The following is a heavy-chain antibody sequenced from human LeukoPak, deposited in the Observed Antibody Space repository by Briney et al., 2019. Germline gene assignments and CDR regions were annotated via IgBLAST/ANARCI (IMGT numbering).Heavy chain of an antibody. V-gene: IGHV4-59*01. Sequence: SETLSLTCTVSGGSISGYCWNWIRQPPGKGLEWIGYICSSGSTNYNPSPKSRVTISVDASKNQFSLKLSSVTAADTAVYFCARAVDPNNSGWSRLFDYWGQGAVVTVSS. J-gene: IGHJ4*02. CDR2: ICSSGST. D-gene: IGHD6-19*01. CDR3: ARAVDPNNSGWSRLFDY. CDR1: GGSISGYC.